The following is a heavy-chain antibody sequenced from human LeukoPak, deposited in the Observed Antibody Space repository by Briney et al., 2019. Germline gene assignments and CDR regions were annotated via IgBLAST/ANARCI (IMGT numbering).Heavy chain of an antibody. Sequence: GASVKVSCKASGYTFTSYDINWVRQAPGQGLEWLGWIDTKTGNPTYAQGFTGRFVLSLDTSVNTAYLQISSLKAEDTAVYYCARVGKYSGSYPDYWGQGTLVTVSS. CDR3: ARVGKYSGSYPDY. J-gene: IGHJ4*02. V-gene: IGHV7-4-1*02. D-gene: IGHD1-26*01. CDR2: IDTKTGNP. CDR1: GYTFTSYD.